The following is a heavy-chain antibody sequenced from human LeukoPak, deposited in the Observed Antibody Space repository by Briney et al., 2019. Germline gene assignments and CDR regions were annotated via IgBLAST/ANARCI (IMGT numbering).Heavy chain of an antibody. CDR2: IKQDGSEK. D-gene: IGHD5-24*01. V-gene: IGHV3-7*01. CDR3: AREGALEMATPPGAFDI. J-gene: IGHJ3*02. CDR1: GFTFSSYW. Sequence: GESLRLSCAASGFTFSSYWMSWVRQAPGKGLEWVANIKQDGSEKYYVDSVKGRFTISRDNAKNSLYLQMSSLRAEDTAVYYCAREGALEMATPPGAFDIWGQGTMVTVSS.